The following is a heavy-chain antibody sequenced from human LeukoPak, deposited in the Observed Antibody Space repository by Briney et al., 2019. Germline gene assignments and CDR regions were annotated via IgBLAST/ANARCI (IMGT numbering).Heavy chain of an antibody. D-gene: IGHD4-11*01. Sequence: PSETLSLTCTVSSGSISSGGYYWSWIRQPPGKGLEWIGYIYHSGSTYYNPSLKSRVTISVDTSKNQFSLKLSSVTAADTAVYYCASSPLDYSNYGDYWGQGTLITVSS. CDR3: ASSPLDYSNYGDY. V-gene: IGHV4-30-2*05. CDR2: IYHSGST. CDR1: SGSISSGGYY. J-gene: IGHJ4*02.